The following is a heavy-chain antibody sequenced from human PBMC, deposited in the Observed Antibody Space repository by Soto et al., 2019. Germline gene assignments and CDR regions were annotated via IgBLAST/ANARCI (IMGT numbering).Heavy chain of an antibody. CDR1: GGSFSGYY. CDR2: INHSGST. D-gene: IGHD3-10*01. V-gene: IGHV4-34*01. J-gene: IGHJ6*02. CDR3: ARVSGIYYYGMDV. Sequence: SETLSLTCAVYGGSFSGYYWSWIRQPPGKGLEWIGEINHSGSTNYNPSLKSRVTISVDTSKNQVSLKLSSVTAADAAVYYCARVSGIYYYGMDVWGQGTTVTVSS.